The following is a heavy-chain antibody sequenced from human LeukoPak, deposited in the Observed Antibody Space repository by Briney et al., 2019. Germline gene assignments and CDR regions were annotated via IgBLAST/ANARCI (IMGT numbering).Heavy chain of an antibody. D-gene: IGHD5-12*01. CDR3: ARDPGSGYEEHFDY. V-gene: IGHV3-48*03. J-gene: IGHJ4*02. CDR2: ISSSGSTI. Sequence: PGGSLRLSCAVSGFTFSSYDMNWVRQAPGKGLEWVSYISSSGSTIYYADSVKGRFTISRDNAKNSLYLQMNSLRAEDTAMYYCARDPGSGYEEHFDYWGQGTLVTVSS. CDR1: GFTFSSYD.